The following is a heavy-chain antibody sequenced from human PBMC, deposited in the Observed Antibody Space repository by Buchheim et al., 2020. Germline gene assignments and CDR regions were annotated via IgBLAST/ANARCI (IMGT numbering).Heavy chain of an antibody. D-gene: IGHD3-22*01. Sequence: EVQLLESGGGLVQPGGSLRLSCAASGFSFSSYAMSWVRQAPGKGLEWVSGTSDSGDNTYYADSVKGRFTISRDNSKNTLYLQMSSLRAEDTAVYYCAKYHYYDTSGYLNYWGQGTL. J-gene: IGHJ4*02. CDR2: TSDSGDNT. CDR3: AKYHYYDTSGYLNY. V-gene: IGHV3-23*01. CDR1: GFSFSSYA.